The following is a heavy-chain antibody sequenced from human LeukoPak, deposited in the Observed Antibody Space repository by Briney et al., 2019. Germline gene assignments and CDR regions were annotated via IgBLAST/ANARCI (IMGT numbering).Heavy chain of an antibody. V-gene: IGHV1-18*01. Sequence: ASVKVSCKASGYTFTSYGISWVRQAPGQGLEWMGWISAYNGNTNYAQKLQGRVTMTTDTSTSTAYMELRSLRSDDTAVYYCASIAAAGYYYYYMDVWGKGTTVTVSS. CDR2: ISAYNGNT. CDR3: ASIAAAGYYYYYMDV. CDR1: GYTFTSYG. D-gene: IGHD6-13*01. J-gene: IGHJ6*03.